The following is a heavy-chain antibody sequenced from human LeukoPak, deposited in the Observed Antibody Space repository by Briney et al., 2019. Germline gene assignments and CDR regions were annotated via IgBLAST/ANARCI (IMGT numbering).Heavy chain of an antibody. V-gene: IGHV3-23*01. J-gene: IGHJ3*02. Sequence: GGSLRLSCAASGFTFSSYGMSWVRQAPGKGLEWVSAISGSGGSTYYADSVKGRFTISRDNSKNTLDLQMNSLRAEDTAVYYCARGGSYLSAFDIWGQGTMVTVSS. CDR3: ARGGSYLSAFDI. CDR1: GFTFSSYG. CDR2: ISGSGGST. D-gene: IGHD1-26*01.